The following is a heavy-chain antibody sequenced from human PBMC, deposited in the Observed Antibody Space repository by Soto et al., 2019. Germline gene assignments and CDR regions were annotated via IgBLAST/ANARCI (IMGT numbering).Heavy chain of an antibody. D-gene: IGHD1-26*01. CDR3: AHRVGAPGYFQH. CDR2: IYWDDVK. J-gene: IGHJ1*01. CDR1: GFSLSTTGVG. Sequence: QITLKESGPTLVKPTQTLTLTCTFSGFSLSTTGVGVGWIRQPPGKALEWLALIYWDDVKRYSPSLKSRLTITKDTSKNQVVLTMTNMDPVDTATYYCAHRVGAPGYFQHWGQGTLVTVSS. V-gene: IGHV2-5*02.